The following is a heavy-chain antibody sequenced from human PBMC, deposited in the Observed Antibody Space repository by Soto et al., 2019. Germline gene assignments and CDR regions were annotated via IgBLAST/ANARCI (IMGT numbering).Heavy chain of an antibody. CDR2: IIPIFGTA. Sequence: QVQLVQSGAEVKKPGSSVKVSCKASGGTFSSYAISWVRQAPGQGLEWMGGIIPIFGTADYAQKFQGRVTIPADDFTSTAYMALSSLRSEDTAVYYCARHLGGSHYYYGLDVWGQGTTVTVSS. CDR3: ARHLGGSHYYYGLDV. D-gene: IGHD3-16*01. J-gene: IGHJ6*02. CDR1: GGTFSSYA. V-gene: IGHV1-69*12.